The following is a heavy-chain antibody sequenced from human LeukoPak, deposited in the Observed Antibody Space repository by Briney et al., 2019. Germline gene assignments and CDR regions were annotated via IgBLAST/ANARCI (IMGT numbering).Heavy chain of an antibody. J-gene: IGHJ4*02. CDR2: IGLSGSTI. D-gene: IGHD3-9*01. V-gene: IGHV3-48*03. CDR3: AKDYAPYYDILTGYPDY. CDR1: GFTFSIYE. Sequence: GGSLRLSCAASGFTFSIYEMNWVRQAPGKGLEWVSYIGLSGSTIYYVDSVKGRFTISRDNAKNTLYLQMNSLRAEDTAVYYCAKDYAPYYDILTGYPDYWGQGTLVTVSS.